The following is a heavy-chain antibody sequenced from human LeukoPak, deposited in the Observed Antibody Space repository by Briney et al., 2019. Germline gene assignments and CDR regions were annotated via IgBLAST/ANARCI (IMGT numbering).Heavy chain of an antibody. D-gene: IGHD3-10*01. V-gene: IGHV4-59*08. CDR1: GGSISSYY. J-gene: IGHJ4*02. Sequence: SETLSLTCTVSGGSISSYYWSWIRQPPGKGLEWIGYIYYSGSTNYNPSLKSRVTISVDTSKNQFSLKLSSVTAADTAVYYCARGAGVWFGDYWGQGTLVTVSS. CDR2: IYYSGST. CDR3: ARGAGVWFGDY.